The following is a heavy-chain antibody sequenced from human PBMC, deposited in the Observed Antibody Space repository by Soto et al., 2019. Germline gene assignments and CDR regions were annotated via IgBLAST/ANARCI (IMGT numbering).Heavy chain of an antibody. CDR1: GGSFSGYY. J-gene: IGHJ4*02. V-gene: IGHV4-34*01. CDR2: INHSGST. D-gene: IGHD5-12*01. CDR3: ARVAYGGHGY. Sequence: PSETLSLTCAVYGGSFSGYYWSWIRQPPGKGLEWIGEINHSGSTNYNPSLKSRVTISVDTSKNQFSLKLSSVTAADTAVYYCARVAYGGHGYWGQGTLVTVSS.